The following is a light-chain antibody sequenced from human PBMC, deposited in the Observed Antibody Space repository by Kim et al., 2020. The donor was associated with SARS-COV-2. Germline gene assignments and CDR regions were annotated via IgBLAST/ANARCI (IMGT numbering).Light chain of an antibody. V-gene: IGKV1-12*01. J-gene: IGKJ4*01. CDR3: QQADTFPLT. CDR1: QDIRNY. Sequence: ASVGDRVTITCRASQDIRNYLAWYQQKPGKAPKLLIYAASSLQTGVPSRFSGSGSGTDFTLIIASLQPEDFATYYCQQADTFPLTFGGGTKVDIK. CDR2: AAS.